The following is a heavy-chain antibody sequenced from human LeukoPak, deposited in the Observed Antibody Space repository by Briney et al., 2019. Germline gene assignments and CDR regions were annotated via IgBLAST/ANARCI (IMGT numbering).Heavy chain of an antibody. Sequence: SETLSLTCTVSGGSISGYYWSWIRQPPGKGLEWIGYIYYSGSTNYNPSLKSRVTISVDTSKNQFSLKLSSVTAADTAVYYCARRRYDFWSGSPPGAFDIWGQGTMVTVSS. D-gene: IGHD3-3*01. J-gene: IGHJ3*02. CDR3: ARRRYDFWSGSPPGAFDI. CDR2: IYYSGST. CDR1: GGSISGYY. V-gene: IGHV4-59*08.